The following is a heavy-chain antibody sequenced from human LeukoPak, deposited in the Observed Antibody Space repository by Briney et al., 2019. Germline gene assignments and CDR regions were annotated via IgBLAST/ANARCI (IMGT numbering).Heavy chain of an antibody. CDR1: GFIFSSYA. CDR3: ARDTGSGYRHLEY. CDR2: ISTNGDST. D-gene: IGHD3-3*01. V-gene: IGHV3-64*01. J-gene: IGHJ4*02. Sequence: GGSLRLSCAASGFIFSSYAMHWVRQAPGKGLEYVSGISTNGDSTYYANAVKDRFTISRDNSKNTLYLQMGSLRAEDMAVYYCARDTGSGYRHLEYWGQGTLVTVSS.